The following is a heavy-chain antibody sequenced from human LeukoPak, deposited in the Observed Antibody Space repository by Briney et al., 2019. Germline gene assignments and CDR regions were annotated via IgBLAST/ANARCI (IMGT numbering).Heavy chain of an antibody. CDR1: LYIFRHHY. CDR3: ASCYDDSSGYYYFDY. D-gene: IGHD3-22*01. V-gene: IGHV1-2*02. CDR2: SKTRSGAT. J-gene: IGHJ4*02. Sequence: APVNVSCKASLYIFRHHYMHSVGQPPGQQREWMGGSKTRSGATNYAEELRGRVTMTRDKSNRTSYMELSRLRSDDTALYYCASCYDDSSGYYYFDYWGQGTLVTVSS.